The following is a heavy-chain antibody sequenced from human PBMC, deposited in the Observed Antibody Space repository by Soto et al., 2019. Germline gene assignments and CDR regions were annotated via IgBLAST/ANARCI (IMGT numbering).Heavy chain of an antibody. CDR2: VNTYNGNP. CDR1: GYTFTNYA. Sequence: QVQLVQSGGELKKPGASVKVSCKASGYTFTNYAISWVRQAPGRGLEWMGWVNTYNGNPNYAQIFQGRVPMTTDTSTGTAYLERRSLKSDDSAIYYCARDSQYSTSWQRFDSWGQGTLVTVSS. V-gene: IGHV1-18*01. J-gene: IGHJ4*02. CDR3: ARDSQYSTSWQRFDS. D-gene: IGHD6-13*01.